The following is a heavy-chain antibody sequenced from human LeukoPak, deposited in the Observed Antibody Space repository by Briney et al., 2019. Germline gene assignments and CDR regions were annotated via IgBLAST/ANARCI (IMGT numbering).Heavy chain of an antibody. CDR3: AKDFLDVTVAGILDQ. J-gene: IGHJ4*02. Sequence: PGGSLRLSCAASGFTFNKYGIHWVRQAPGKGLEWVSFIRYDGGKTYYTASVKGRFSISRDNANNTVDLQMNSLRPEDTAVYYCAKDFLDVTVAGILDQWGQGTLVIVSS. V-gene: IGHV3-30*02. D-gene: IGHD6-19*01. CDR1: GFTFNKYG. CDR2: IRYDGGKT.